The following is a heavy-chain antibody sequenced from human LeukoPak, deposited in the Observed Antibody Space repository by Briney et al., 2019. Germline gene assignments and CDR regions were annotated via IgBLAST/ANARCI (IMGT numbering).Heavy chain of an antibody. CDR3: ARAGYCSSTSCYKASAFDI. J-gene: IGHJ3*02. CDR2: IMQDGSEK. Sequence: PGRSLRLSCAASGFTFSSYWMSWVRQAPGKGLEWVANIMQDGSEKYYVDSVKDRFTISRDNAKNSLYLQTNSLRAEDTAVYYCARAGYCSSTSCYKASAFDIWGQGTMVTVSS. D-gene: IGHD2-2*03. V-gene: IGHV3-7*01. CDR1: GFTFSSYW.